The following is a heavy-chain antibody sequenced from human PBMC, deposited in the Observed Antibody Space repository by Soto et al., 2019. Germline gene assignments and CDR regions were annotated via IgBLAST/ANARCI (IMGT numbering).Heavy chain of an antibody. Sequence: PSETLSLTCAVYGGSFSGYYWSWIRQPPGKGLEWIGEINHSGSTNYNPSLKSRVTISVDTSKNQFSLKLSSVTAADTAVYYCARLKRGYSCGYYYYYYMDVWGKGTTVTVS. V-gene: IGHV4-34*01. D-gene: IGHD5-18*01. CDR3: ARLKRGYSCGYYYYYYMDV. CDR2: INHSGST. CDR1: GGSFSGYY. J-gene: IGHJ6*03.